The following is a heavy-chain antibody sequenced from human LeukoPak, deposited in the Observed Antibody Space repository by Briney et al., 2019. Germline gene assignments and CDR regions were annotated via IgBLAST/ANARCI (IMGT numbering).Heavy chain of an antibody. CDR2: INQSGST. CDR3: ARGTAVAGIPNMDV. D-gene: IGHD6-19*01. Sequence: PSETLSLTCAVYGGSFSGYYWSWIRQPPGKGLEWIGEINQSGSTNYNPSLKSRVTISVDASKDQFSLKLTSVTAADTAVYYCARGTAVAGIPNMDVWGKGTTVTVSS. V-gene: IGHV4-34*01. CDR1: GGSFSGYY. J-gene: IGHJ6*03.